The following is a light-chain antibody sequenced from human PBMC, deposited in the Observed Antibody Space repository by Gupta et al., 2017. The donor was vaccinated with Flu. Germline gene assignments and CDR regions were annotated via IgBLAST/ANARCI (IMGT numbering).Light chain of an antibody. Sequence: QSVLTQPPSASGPPEQRITISCSGSSSKIGNNAVTWYQHVPGTAPKLLIYSNDQRPSGVPDRFSGSKSGTSASLAISGLQAEDEADYYCAAWDDSVNGWVFGGGTKLTVL. CDR2: SND. CDR1: SSKIGNNA. CDR3: AAWDDSVNGWV. V-gene: IGLV1-44*01. J-gene: IGLJ3*02.